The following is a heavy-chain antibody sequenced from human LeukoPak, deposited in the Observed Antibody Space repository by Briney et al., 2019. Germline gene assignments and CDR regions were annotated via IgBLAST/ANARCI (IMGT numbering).Heavy chain of an antibody. CDR2: IYYSGST. Sequence: SETLSLTCTVSGGSISSYYWGWIRQPPGKGLEWIGSIYYSGSTYYNPSLKSRVTISVDTSKNQFSLKLSPVTAADTAVYYCARHVRKRGIAAAGTPGWFDPWGQGTLVTVSS. V-gene: IGHV4-39*01. D-gene: IGHD6-13*01. CDR3: ARHVRKRGIAAAGTPGWFDP. CDR1: GGSISSYY. J-gene: IGHJ5*02.